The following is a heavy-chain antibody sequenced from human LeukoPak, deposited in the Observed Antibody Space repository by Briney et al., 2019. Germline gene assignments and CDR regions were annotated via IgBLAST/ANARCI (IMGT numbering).Heavy chain of an antibody. CDR1: GGSISSYY. CDR3: ARDPSAVAGYFDC. D-gene: IGHD6-19*01. CDR2: IYSSGST. J-gene: IGHJ4*01. Sequence: SETLSLTCTVSGGSISSYYWSWIRQPAGKGLEWIGRIYSSGSTEYNPSLKSRVTMSVDTSKNQFSLTLSSVTAADAAVYYCARDPSAVAGYFDCWGQGPLVTVSS. V-gene: IGHV4-4*07.